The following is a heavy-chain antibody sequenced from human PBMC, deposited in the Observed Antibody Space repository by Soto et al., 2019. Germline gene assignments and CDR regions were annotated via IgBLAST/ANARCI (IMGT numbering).Heavy chain of an antibody. CDR1: GFTFSGAA. J-gene: IGHJ4*02. D-gene: IGHD3-3*01. V-gene: IGHV3-73*01. Sequence: GGSLRLSWAASGFTFSGAAIHWVRQASGKGLEWVGRIRSRADDYATAYAASVKGRFTISRDDSQNTAYLQMNSLKTEDTAVYYCARDSSPYYDFWSGFYTYFDYWGQGALVTVSS. CDR2: IRSRADDYAT. CDR3: ARDSSPYYDFWSGFYTYFDY.